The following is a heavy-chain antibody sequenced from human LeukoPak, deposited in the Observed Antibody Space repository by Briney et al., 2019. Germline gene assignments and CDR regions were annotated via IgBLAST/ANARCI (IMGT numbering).Heavy chain of an antibody. CDR3: AKDSTALTN. J-gene: IGHJ4*02. V-gene: IGHV3-23*01. CDR1: GFTFSSYG. Sequence: GGTLRLSCAASGFTFSSYGMSWVRQAPGKGMEWVSAISGSGGSTYYADSVKGRFTISRDNSKNTLYLQMNSLRAEDTAVYYCAKDSTALTNWGQGTLVTVSS. CDR2: ISGSGGST. D-gene: IGHD3-3*02.